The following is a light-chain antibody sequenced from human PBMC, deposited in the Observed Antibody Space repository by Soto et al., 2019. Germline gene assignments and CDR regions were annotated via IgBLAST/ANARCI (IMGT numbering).Light chain of an antibody. CDR1: QTIAGTY. V-gene: IGKV3-20*01. Sequence: EIVLTQSPGTLSLSPGERATLSCRASQTIAGTYLAWHQQKPGQAPRLLLYGASSRATGIPDRFSGSGSGTDFTLTISRLEPEDFAVYYCQQYGSSPYNFGQGTKLEIK. J-gene: IGKJ2*01. CDR2: GAS. CDR3: QQYGSSPYN.